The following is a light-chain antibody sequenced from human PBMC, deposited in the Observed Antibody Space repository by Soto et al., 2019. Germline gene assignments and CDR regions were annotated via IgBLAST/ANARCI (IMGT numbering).Light chain of an antibody. Sequence: DIQMTQSPSTLSASVGDRVTITCRASQTISTWVAWYQQKPGKAPKLLIYKASSLQIGVPSRFSGSGSGTDFTLTISGLQPDDFATYYCQHYNSYLITFGQGTRLEIK. CDR3: QHYNSYLIT. J-gene: IGKJ5*01. V-gene: IGKV1-5*03. CDR2: KAS. CDR1: QTISTW.